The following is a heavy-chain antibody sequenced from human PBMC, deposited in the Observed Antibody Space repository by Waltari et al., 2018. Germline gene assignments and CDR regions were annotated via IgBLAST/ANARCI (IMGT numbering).Heavy chain of an antibody. V-gene: IGHV5-51*01. Sequence: EEQLVQSGAEVKKPGESLKISCKASGYSFNPYWIGWVRLMPGKGLEWMGSIYPDDSETTYSPSFGGQVTISADKSLNTAYLHWSSLKASDTAIYYCVKGLVGGYEKGWFDPWGLGTLVTVSS. CDR3: VKGLVGGYEKGWFDP. CDR1: GYSFNPYW. CDR2: IYPDDSET. J-gene: IGHJ5*02. D-gene: IGHD3-22*01.